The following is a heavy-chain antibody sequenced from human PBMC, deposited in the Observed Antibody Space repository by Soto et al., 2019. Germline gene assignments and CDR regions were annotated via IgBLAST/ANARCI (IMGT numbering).Heavy chain of an antibody. Sequence: ALSPPCTVSGGSVSSGSYYWGWIRQPPGKGLEWIGYIYYSGSTNYNPSLKSRVTISVDTSKNQFSLKLSSVTAADTAVYYCARVYYYDSSGYCDYWGQGTLVTVSS. J-gene: IGHJ4*02. CDR1: GGSVSSGSYY. CDR2: IYYSGST. V-gene: IGHV4-61*01. CDR3: ARVYYYDSSGYCDY. D-gene: IGHD3-22*01.